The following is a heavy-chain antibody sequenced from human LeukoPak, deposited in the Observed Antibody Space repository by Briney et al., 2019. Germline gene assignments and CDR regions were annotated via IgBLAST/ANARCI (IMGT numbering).Heavy chain of an antibody. CDR2: INHSGST. J-gene: IGHJ3*02. D-gene: IGHD3-3*01. V-gene: IGHV4-34*01. Sequence: PSETLSLTCAVYGVSLSGYYWSWIRQPPGKGLEWIGEINHSGSTNYTPSLKSRVTISVDTSKNQFSLKLSSVTAADTAVYYCARGLTYYDFWSGYSPRAFDIWGQGTMVTVSS. CDR1: GVSLSGYY. CDR3: ARGLTYYDFWSGYSPRAFDI.